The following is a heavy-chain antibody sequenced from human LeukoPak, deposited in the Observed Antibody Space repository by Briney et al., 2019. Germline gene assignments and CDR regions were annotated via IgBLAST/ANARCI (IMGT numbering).Heavy chain of an antibody. CDR1: GFTFSNYW. Sequence: GGSLRLSCAASGFTFSNYWMHWVRQAPGKGLVWVSRINSDGSITSYADSVKGRSTISRDNAKNTLYLQMNSLRAEDTAVYYCARDAVDTANAVWGQGTTVTVSS. CDR2: INSDGSIT. CDR3: ARDAVDTANAV. J-gene: IGHJ6*02. D-gene: IGHD5-18*01. V-gene: IGHV3-74*01.